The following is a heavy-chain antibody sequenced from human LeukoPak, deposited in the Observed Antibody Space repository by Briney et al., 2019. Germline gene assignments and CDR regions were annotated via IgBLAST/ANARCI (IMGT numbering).Heavy chain of an antibody. CDR1: GFTFSSYA. V-gene: IGHV3-30-3*02. CDR3: AKSPFMITFGGVIFEY. D-gene: IGHD3-16*01. J-gene: IGHJ4*02. Sequence: GGSLRLSCAASGFTFSSYAMHWVRQAPGKGLEGVGVISYDGSNKYYADSVKGRFTISRDNSKNTLYLQMNSLRAEDTAVYYCAKSPFMITFGGVIFEYWGQGTLVTVSS. CDR2: ISYDGSNK.